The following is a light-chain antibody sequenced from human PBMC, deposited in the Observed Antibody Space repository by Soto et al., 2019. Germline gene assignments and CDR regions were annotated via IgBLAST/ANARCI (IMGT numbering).Light chain of an antibody. CDR3: QQYNKWPPIT. Sequence: ETVMTQSPATLSVSPGERATLSCRASQSVGSSLAWYQQIPGQAPRLLIYGASTRATGISARFSGSGSGTEFTLTISSLQSEDFAVYYCQQYNKWPPITFGQGTRLEIK. V-gene: IGKV3-15*01. CDR1: QSVGSS. J-gene: IGKJ5*01. CDR2: GAS.